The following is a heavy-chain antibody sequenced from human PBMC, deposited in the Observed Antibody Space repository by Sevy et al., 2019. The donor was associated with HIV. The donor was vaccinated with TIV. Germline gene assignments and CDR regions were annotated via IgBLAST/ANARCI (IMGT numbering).Heavy chain of an antibody. CDR1: GYSFTGYY. CDR3: ARAPVYCRGGNCYPYHFDY. CDR2: INPNNGGT. J-gene: IGHJ4*02. V-gene: IGHV1-2*02. D-gene: IGHD2-15*01. Sequence: ASVNVSCKASGYSFTGYYIHWVRQAPGQGLEWMGWINPNNGGTNYAQEFQGRVTMTRDTSISTVYMELSRLKSNDTAVYYCARAPVYCRGGNCYPYHFDYWGQGTLVTVSS.